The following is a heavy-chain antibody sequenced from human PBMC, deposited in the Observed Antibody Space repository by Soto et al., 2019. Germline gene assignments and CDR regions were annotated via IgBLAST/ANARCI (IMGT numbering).Heavy chain of an antibody. CDR3: KGHYYGSGTYPHF. V-gene: IGHV3-23*01. CDR2: LGGNSRSA. Sequence: EVQLLESGGDFVHPGGSARLSCAASGFSFTTYAFDWVRQTPGRGLEWVAGLGGNSRSAYYADSVEGRFTISRDNSRNTVFLQMNTLRVEDSATYSCKGHYYGSGTYPHFWGQGTLVTVAP. D-gene: IGHD3-10*01. J-gene: IGHJ4*02. CDR1: GFSFTTYA.